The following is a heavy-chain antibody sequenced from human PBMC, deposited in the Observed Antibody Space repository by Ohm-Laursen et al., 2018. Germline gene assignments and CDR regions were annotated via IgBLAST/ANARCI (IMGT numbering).Heavy chain of an antibody. CDR1: GFTFSSYW. J-gene: IGHJ4*02. V-gene: IGHV3-7*01. CDR2: IKQDGSEK. D-gene: IGHD2-8*01. Sequence: SLRLSCAASGFTFSSYWMSWVRQAPGKGLEWVANIKQDGSEKYYVDSVKGRFTISRDNAKNSLYLQMNSLRGDDTAVYYCVNAVRSQAWDYWGQETLVTVSS. CDR3: VNAVRSQAWDY.